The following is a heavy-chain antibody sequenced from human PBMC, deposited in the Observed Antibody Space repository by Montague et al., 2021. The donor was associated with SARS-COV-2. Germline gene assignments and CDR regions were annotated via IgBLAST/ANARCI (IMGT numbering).Heavy chain of an antibody. V-gene: IGHV4-59*01. CDR3: ARGSHYYDSSGYYFDY. CDR1: GGSISSYY. D-gene: IGHD3-22*01. CDR2: IYYSGST. Sequence: SETLSLTCTVSGGSISSYYWSWIRQPPGKGLEWIGYIYYSGSTNXNPSLKSRVTILVDTSKNQFSLKLSSVTAADTAVYFCARGSHYYDSSGYYFDYWGQGTLVTVSS. J-gene: IGHJ4*02.